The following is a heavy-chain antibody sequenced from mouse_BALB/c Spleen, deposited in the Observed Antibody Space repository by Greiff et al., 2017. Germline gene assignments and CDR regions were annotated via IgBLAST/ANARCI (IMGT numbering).Heavy chain of an antibody. CDR3: ARDQGAMDY. V-gene: IGHV5-6-3*01. CDR1: GFTFSSYG. J-gene: IGHJ4*01. CDR2: INSNGGST. Sequence: DVQLQESGGGLVQPGGSLKLSCAASGFTFSSYGMSWVRQTPDKRLELVATINSNGGSTYYPDSVKGRFTISRDNAKNTLYLQMSSLKSEDTAMYYCARDQGAMDYWGQGTSVTVSS.